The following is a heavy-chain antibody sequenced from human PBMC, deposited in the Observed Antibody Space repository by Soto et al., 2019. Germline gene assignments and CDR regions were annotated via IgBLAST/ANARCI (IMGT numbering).Heavy chain of an antibody. D-gene: IGHD2-8*02. Sequence: QVQLQQWGAGLLKPSETLSLTCAVYGGSFSGYYWTWIRQPPGTGLEWIGEINHSGSTNYNPSLKSRVTISVDTSKNQFSLKLTSVTAADTAVYYCARDKLTGLFDYWGQGTLVTVFS. CDR2: INHSGST. CDR3: ARDKLTGLFDY. V-gene: IGHV4-34*01. J-gene: IGHJ4*02. CDR1: GGSFSGYY.